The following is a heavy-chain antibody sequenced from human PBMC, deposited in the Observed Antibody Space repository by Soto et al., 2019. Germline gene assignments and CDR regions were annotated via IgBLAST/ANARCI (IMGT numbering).Heavy chain of an antibody. CDR1: GFTFSSHT. J-gene: IGHJ6*03. CDR2: VNSDGSTT. D-gene: IGHD3-10*01. Sequence: PGGSLRLSCAASGFTFSSHTMHWVRQAPGKGPVWVSRVNSDGSTTTYADSVMGRFTISRDNAKNTLYLQMNSLRVEDTAVYYCARVYHYGSGTYFSNYAFYYYNMDVWGKGTTVTVSS. V-gene: IGHV3-74*01. CDR3: ARVYHYGSGTYFSNYAFYYYNMDV.